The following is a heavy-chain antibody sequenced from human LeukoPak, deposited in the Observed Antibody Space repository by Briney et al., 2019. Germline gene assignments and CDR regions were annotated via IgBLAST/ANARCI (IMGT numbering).Heavy chain of an antibody. J-gene: IGHJ4*02. Sequence: GGSLRLSCAASGFTFISYWMHWVRQAPGKGLVWVSRISDADGSITDYADSVRGRFTISRDTAKNTLYLEMNSLGAEDTAVYYCAGDLSGYSDYWGQGTLVTVSS. CDR2: ISDADGSIT. CDR3: AGDLSGYSDY. D-gene: IGHD2-15*01. CDR1: GFTFISYW. V-gene: IGHV3-74*01.